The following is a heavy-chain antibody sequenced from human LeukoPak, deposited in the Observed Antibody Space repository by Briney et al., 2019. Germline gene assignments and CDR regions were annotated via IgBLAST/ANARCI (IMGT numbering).Heavy chain of an antibody. D-gene: IGHD5-12*01. Sequence: SVKVSCKASGYTFTNYAMNWVRQAPGQGLEWMGGIIPIFGTANYAQKFQGRVTITADESTSTAYMELSSLRSEDTAVYYCARDRDGGYSYYFDYWGQGTLVTVSS. CDR3: ARDRDGGYSYYFDY. CDR1: GYTFTNYA. CDR2: IIPIFGTA. J-gene: IGHJ4*02. V-gene: IGHV1-69*13.